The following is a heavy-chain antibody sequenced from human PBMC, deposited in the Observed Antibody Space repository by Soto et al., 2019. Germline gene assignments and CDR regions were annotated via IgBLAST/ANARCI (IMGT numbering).Heavy chain of an antibody. CDR1: GGSISPNTYH. Sequence: SETLSLTCTVSGGSISPNTYHWGWIRQPPGKGLEWIGSIYYSGSTYYRPSLRGRLTISVDTSKNQFSLKLTSVTAADTAVYYCARRNFGDYFDYWVQGTLVT. V-gene: IGHV4-39*01. CDR2: IYYSGST. J-gene: IGHJ4*02. D-gene: IGHD3-10*01. CDR3: ARRNFGDYFDY.